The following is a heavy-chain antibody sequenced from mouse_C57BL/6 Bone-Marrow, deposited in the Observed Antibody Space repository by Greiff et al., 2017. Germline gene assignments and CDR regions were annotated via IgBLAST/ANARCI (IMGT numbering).Heavy chain of an antibody. Sequence: QVQLQQSGPGLVQPSQSLSITCTVSGFSLTSYGVHWVRQSPGKGLEWLGVIWRGGSTDYNAAFMSRLSITKDNSKSQVFFKMNSLQADDTAIYYCAKRGYYGNYVFYAMDYWGQGTSVTVSS. CDR3: AKRGYYGNYVFYAMDY. D-gene: IGHD2-1*01. CDR1: GFSLTSYG. CDR2: IWRGGST. J-gene: IGHJ4*01. V-gene: IGHV2-5*01.